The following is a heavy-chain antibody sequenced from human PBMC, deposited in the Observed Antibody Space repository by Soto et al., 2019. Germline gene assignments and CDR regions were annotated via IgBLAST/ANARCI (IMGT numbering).Heavy chain of an antibody. Sequence: EVQLVESGGGLVQPGGSLRLSCAASGFTFSSYSMNWVRQAPGKGLEWVSYISSSSSTIYYADSVKGRFTISRDNAKNSRYLRMISLRAEDTAVYYCARGLVAAAAVDSWGQGTLVTVSS. CDR3: ARGLVAAAAVDS. V-gene: IGHV3-48*01. CDR2: ISSSSSTI. CDR1: GFTFSSYS. D-gene: IGHD6-13*01. J-gene: IGHJ4*02.